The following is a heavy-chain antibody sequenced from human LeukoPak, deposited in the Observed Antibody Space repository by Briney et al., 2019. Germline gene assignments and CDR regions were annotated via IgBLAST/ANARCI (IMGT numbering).Heavy chain of an antibody. CDR1: GFTFSSYA. V-gene: IGHV3-30*02. D-gene: IGHD4-23*01. CDR2: LRFDGSNK. CDR3: AKESAHDYGGDSVPGALDM. Sequence: PGGSLRLSCSASGFTFSSYAMHWVRQAPGKGLEWVAFLRFDGSNKYYADSVKGRFTISRDNSKNMLYLQMDSLRTDDTAVYYCAKESAHDYGGDSVPGALDMWGQGTMVTVSS. J-gene: IGHJ3*02.